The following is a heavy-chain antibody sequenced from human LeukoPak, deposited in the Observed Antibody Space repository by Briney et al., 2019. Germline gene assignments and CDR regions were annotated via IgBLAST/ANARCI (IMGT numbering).Heavy chain of an antibody. CDR3: ASEVDSSGYCDY. V-gene: IGHV1-69*01. J-gene: IGHJ4*02. Sequence: SVKVSCKASGGTFSSYAISWVRQAPGQGLEWMGGIIPIFGTANYAQKFQGRVTITADESTSTAYMELSGLRSEDTAVYYCASEVDSSGYCDYWGQGTLVTVSS. D-gene: IGHD3-22*01. CDR2: IIPIFGTA. CDR1: GGTFSSYA.